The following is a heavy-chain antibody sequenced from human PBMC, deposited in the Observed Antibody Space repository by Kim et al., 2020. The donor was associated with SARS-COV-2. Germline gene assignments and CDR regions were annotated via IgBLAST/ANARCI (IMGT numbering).Heavy chain of an antibody. CDR1: GGSFSGYY. CDR3: ARGTRRYSNYGPAWFDP. CDR2: INHSGST. Sequence: SETLSLTCAVYGGSFSGYYWSWIRQPPGKGLEWIGEINHSGSTNYNPSLKSRVTISVDTSKNQFSLKLSSVTAADTAVYYCARGTRRYSNYGPAWFDPWGQGTLVTVS. D-gene: IGHD4-4*01. J-gene: IGHJ5*02. V-gene: IGHV4-34*01.